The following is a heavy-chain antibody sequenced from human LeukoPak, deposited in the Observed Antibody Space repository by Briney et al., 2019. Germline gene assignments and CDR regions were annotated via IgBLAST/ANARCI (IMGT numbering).Heavy chain of an antibody. CDR1: GFTVSSNY. D-gene: IGHD5-12*01. J-gene: IGHJ4*02. V-gene: IGHV3-53*01. CDR2: IYSGGTT. Sequence: GGSLRLSCAASGFTVSSNYMSWVRQAPGKGLEWVSIIYSGGTTDYADSVKGRFTISSDNSKNTLYLQMNSLRAEDTAVYYCARAGYSGYDRHFDYWGQGTLVTVSS. CDR3: ARAGYSGYDRHFDY.